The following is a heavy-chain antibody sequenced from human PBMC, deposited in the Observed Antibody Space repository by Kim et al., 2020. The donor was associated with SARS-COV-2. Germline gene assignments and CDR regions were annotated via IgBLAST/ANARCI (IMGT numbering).Heavy chain of an antibody. CDR1: GFTFTTHV. J-gene: IGHJ4*02. CDR3: AKDLTNNWSFDY. CDR2: LSPDGTHA. Sequence: GGSLRLSCSASGFTFTTHVMRWVRQAPGKGLEWVASLSPDGTHAYYVDSVKGRFTISRDNSKNTLFLQMNILSAEDTAMYYCAKDLTNNWSFDYWGQGTLVTVSS. V-gene: IGHV3-30*18.